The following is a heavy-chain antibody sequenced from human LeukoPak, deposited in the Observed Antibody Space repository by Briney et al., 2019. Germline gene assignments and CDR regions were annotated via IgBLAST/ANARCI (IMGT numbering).Heavy chain of an antibody. D-gene: IGHD3-22*01. CDR1: GYTFTGYY. CDR2: INPNSGGT. V-gene: IGHV1-2*02. Sequence: GASVKVSCKASGYTFTGYYMHWVRQAPGQGLEWMGWINPNSGGTNYAQKFQGRVTMTRDTSISTAYMELSRLRSDDTAVYYCARDCDSSGYGQFDYWGQGTLVTVSS. J-gene: IGHJ4*02. CDR3: ARDCDSSGYGQFDY.